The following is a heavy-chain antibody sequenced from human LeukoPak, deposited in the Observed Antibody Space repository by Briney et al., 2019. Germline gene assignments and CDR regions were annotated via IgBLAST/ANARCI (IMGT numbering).Heavy chain of an antibody. V-gene: IGHV3-15*01. J-gene: IGHJ4*02. Sequence: PGGSLRLSCAASGFTFSNAWMSWVRQAPGKGLEWVGRILSKTDGGTTDYAAPVKGRFTISRDDSKSTLYLQMNSQRSEDTAVYYCTNLGRPGDYWGQGTLVTVSS. CDR3: TNLGRPGDY. CDR1: GFTFSNAW. CDR2: ILSKTDGGTT.